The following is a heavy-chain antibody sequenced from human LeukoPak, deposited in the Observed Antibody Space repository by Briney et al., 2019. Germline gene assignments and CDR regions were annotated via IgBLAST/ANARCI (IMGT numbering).Heavy chain of an antibody. D-gene: IGHD1-1*01. J-gene: IGHJ4*02. CDR1: GGSISSSSYY. CDR3: ARRPRGTPFDY. Sequence: RSETLSLTCTVSGGSISSSSYYGGWIRQPPGKGLEWIGSIYYSGSTYYNPSLKSRVTISVDTSKNQFSLKLSSVTAADTAVYYCARRPRGTPFDYWGQGTLVTVSS. CDR2: IYYSGST. V-gene: IGHV4-39*01.